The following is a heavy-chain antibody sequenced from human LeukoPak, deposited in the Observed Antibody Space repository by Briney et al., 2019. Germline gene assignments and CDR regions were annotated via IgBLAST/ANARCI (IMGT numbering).Heavy chain of an antibody. J-gene: IGHJ3*02. CDR3: ASQTGTTRGHNAFDI. D-gene: IGHD1-1*01. V-gene: IGHV1-69*13. CDR1: GGTFSSYA. CDR2: VIPIFVTA. Sequence: SVKVSCKASGGTFSSYAISWVRQAPGQGLEWMGGVIPIFVTANYAQKFQGRVTITADESTSTAYMELSSLRSEDTAVYYCASQTGTTRGHNAFDIWGQGTMVTVSS.